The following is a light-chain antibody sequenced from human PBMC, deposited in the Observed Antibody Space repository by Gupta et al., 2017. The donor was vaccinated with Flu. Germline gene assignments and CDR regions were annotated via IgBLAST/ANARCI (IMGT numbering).Light chain of an antibody. CDR3: QQDGSSPYT. V-gene: IGKV3D-20*01. J-gene: IGKJ3*01. CDR2: DAA. Sequence: EIMLPQPPATLSLSPGERATLSCGASQSVSSTYLAWCQQKPGLAPRRLIYDAASRATGIPDGFSGSGSGTEFTLTISRLEPEDVAVEYWQQDGSSPYTFGPGTKVDIK. CDR1: QSVSSTY.